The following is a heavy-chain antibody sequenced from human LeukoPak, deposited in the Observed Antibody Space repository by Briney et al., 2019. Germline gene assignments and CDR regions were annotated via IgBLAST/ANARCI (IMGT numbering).Heavy chain of an antibody. D-gene: IGHD6-13*01. CDR3: ARGYSSSWSRYFDY. J-gene: IGHJ4*02. CDR2: ISSSSSYI. CDR1: GFTFSSYS. V-gene: IGHV3-21*01. Sequence: GGSLRLSCAASGFTFSSYSMNWVRQAPGKGLEWVSSISSSSSYIYYADSVKGRFTISRDNAKNSLYLQMNSLRAEDTAVYYCARGYSSSWSRYFDYWGQGTLVTVSS.